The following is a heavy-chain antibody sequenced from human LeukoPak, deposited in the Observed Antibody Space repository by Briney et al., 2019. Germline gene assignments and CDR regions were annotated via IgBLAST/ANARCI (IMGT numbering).Heavy chain of an antibody. CDR2: IYHSGST. J-gene: IGHJ4*02. CDR1: GGSISSSNW. Sequence: PSETLSLTCAVSGGSISSSNWWSWVRPPPGKGLEWIGEIYHSGSTNYNPSLKSRVTISVDKSKNQFSLKLSSVTAADTAVYYCARLGGFWSGYYTEYFDYWGQGTLVTVSS. D-gene: IGHD3-3*01. CDR3: ARLGGFWSGYYTEYFDY. V-gene: IGHV4-4*02.